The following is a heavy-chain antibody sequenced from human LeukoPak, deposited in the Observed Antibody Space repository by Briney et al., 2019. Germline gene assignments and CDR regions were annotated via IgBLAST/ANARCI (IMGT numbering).Heavy chain of an antibody. J-gene: IGHJ4*02. CDR1: GFTFSSYW. Sequence: GGSLRLSCAASGFTFSSYWMSWVRQAPGKGLEWVANIKQDGSEKYYVDSVKGRFTISKDNDKNSLYLQMNSLRAEDTAVYYCGKYYDFWSGYRAPFDYWGQGTLVTVSS. V-gene: IGHV3-7*01. CDR2: IKQDGSEK. D-gene: IGHD3-3*01. CDR3: GKYYDFWSGYRAPFDY.